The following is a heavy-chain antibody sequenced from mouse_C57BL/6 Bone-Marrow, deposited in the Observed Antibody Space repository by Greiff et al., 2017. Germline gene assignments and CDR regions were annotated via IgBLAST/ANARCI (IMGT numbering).Heavy chain of an antibody. CDR2: ISDGGSYT. Sequence: EVQRVESGGGLVKPGGSLKLSCAASGFTFSSYAMSWVRQTPEKRLEWVATISDGGSYTYYPDNVKGRFTISRDNAKNNLYLQMSHLKSEDTAMYYCARGPLYYYGSSYYYWYFNVRGTETTVTVSS. D-gene: IGHD1-1*01. CDR1: GFTFSSYA. V-gene: IGHV5-4*01. CDR3: ARGPLYYYGSSYYYWYFNV. J-gene: IGHJ1*03.